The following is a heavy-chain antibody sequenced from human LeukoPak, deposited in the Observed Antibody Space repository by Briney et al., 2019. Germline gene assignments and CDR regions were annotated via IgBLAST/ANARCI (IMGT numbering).Heavy chain of an antibody. CDR2: IWDDGSNK. V-gene: IGHV3-33*08. Sequence: GGTLRLSCAASGFTFSSYGMHWVRQAPGKGLEWVAVIWDDGSNKYYADSVKGRFTISRDNSKNTLYLQMNSLRAEDTAVYYCARDQHPYYYDSSGYTPGGRDYYYYGMDVWGQGTTVTVSS. CDR1: GFTFSSYG. D-gene: IGHD3-22*01. CDR3: ARDQHPYYYDSSGYTPGGRDYYYYGMDV. J-gene: IGHJ6*02.